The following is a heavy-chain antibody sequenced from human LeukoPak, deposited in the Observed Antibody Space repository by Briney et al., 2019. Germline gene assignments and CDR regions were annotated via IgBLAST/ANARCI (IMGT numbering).Heavy chain of an antibody. D-gene: IGHD4-17*01. CDR2: ISSSSSTI. CDR1: GFTLSSYN. J-gene: IGHJ4*02. Sequence: GGSLRLSCAASGFTLSSYNMNWVRQAPGKGLEWVSYISSSSSTIYYADSVKGRFTISRDNVKNSLFLQMNSLRAEDTAVYYCATYGDYGSIDYWGQGTLVTVSS. CDR3: ATYGDYGSIDY. V-gene: IGHV3-48*01.